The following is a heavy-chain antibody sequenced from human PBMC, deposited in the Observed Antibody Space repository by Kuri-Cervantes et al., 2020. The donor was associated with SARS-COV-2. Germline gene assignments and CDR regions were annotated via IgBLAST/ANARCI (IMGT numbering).Heavy chain of an antibody. D-gene: IGHD3-9*01. V-gene: IGHV1-24*01. CDR1: GGTFSSYA. Sequence: ASVKVSCKASGGTFSSYAISWVRQAPGQGLEWMGGFDPEDGETIYARKFQGRVTMTEDTSTDTAYMELSSLRSEDTAVYYCATEGYDILTGYYRGWFDPWGQGTLVTVSS. CDR3: ATEGYDILTGYYRGWFDP. CDR2: FDPEDGET. J-gene: IGHJ5*02.